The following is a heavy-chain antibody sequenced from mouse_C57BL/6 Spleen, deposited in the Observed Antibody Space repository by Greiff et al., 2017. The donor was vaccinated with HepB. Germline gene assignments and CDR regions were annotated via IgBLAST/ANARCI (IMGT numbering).Heavy chain of an antibody. CDR1: GYTFTDYY. CDR3: ARSISNWDVDY. J-gene: IGHJ2*01. V-gene: IGHV1-26*01. D-gene: IGHD4-1*01. CDR2: INPNNGGT. Sequence: VQLQQSGPELVKPGASVKISCKASGYTFTDYYMNWVKQSHGKSLEWIGDINPNNGGTSYNQKFKGKATLTVDKSSSTAYMELRSLTSEDSAVYYCARSISNWDVDYWGQGTTLTVSS.